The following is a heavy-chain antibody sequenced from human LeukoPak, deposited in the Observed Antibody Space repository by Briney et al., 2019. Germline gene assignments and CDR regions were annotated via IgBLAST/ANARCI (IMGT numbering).Heavy chain of an antibody. J-gene: IGHJ6*03. CDR3: ARAVAGTKYYYYYMDV. D-gene: IGHD6-19*01. Sequence: GGSLRLSCAASGFTFSSYSMNWVRQAPGKGLEWVSYVSSSGSTIYYADSVKGRFTISRDNAKNSLYLQMNSLRAEDTAVYYCARAVAGTKYYYYYMDVWGKGTTVTVSS. CDR1: GFTFSSYS. CDR2: VSSSGSTI. V-gene: IGHV3-48*04.